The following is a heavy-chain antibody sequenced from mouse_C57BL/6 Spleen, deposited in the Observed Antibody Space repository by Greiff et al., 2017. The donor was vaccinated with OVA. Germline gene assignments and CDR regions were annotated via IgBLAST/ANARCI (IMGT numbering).Heavy chain of an antibody. CDR3: ALGRYDDYAMDY. V-gene: IGHV1-42*01. J-gene: IGHJ4*01. CDR1: GYSFTGYY. Sequence: EVQLQESGPELVKPGASVKISCKASGYSFTGYYMNWVKQSPEKSLEWIGEINPSTGGTTYNQKFKAKATLTVDKSSSTAYMQLKSLTSEDSAVYYCALGRYDDYAMDYWGQGTSVTVSS. D-gene: IGHD2-3*01. CDR2: INPSTGGT.